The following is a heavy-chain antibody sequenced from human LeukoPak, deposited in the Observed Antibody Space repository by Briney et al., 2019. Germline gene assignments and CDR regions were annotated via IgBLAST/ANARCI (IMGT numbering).Heavy chain of an antibody. Sequence: GGSLRLSCAASGFTFSTYWMHWVRQAPGKGLVWVSRINTDGSSTSYADSVKGRFTISRDNAMSTLYLKMNSLRAEDTAVYYCARPYSYYDFWDWGQGTLVTVSS. CDR1: GFTFSTYW. CDR3: ARPYSYYDFWD. CDR2: INTDGSST. V-gene: IGHV3-74*01. J-gene: IGHJ4*02. D-gene: IGHD3-3*01.